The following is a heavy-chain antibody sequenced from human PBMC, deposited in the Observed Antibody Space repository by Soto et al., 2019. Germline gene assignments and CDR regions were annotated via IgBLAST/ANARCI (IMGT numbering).Heavy chain of an antibody. CDR3: ARDGLEYYDILTGSHITLNRNWFDP. V-gene: IGHV1-69*13. Sequence: ASVKVSCKASGGTFSSYAISWVRQAPGQGLEWMGGIIPIFGTANYAQKFQGRVTITADESTSTAYMELSSLRSEDTAVYYCARDGLEYYDILTGSHITLNRNWFDPWGQGTLVTVSS. J-gene: IGHJ5*02. CDR2: IIPIFGTA. D-gene: IGHD3-9*01. CDR1: GGTFSSYA.